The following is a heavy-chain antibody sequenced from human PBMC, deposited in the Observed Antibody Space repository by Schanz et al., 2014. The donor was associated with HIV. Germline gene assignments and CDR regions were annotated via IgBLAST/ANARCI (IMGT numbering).Heavy chain of an antibody. Sequence: EVQLLESGEGLVQPGGSLRLSCAASGFTFSSYAMTWVRQAPGKGLDWVSTISGSDGDTYYADSVKGRFTISRDNSRNALYLHMNSLRADDTAIYYCVKAYSSGFSGAGSWGQGALVTVSS. V-gene: IGHV3-23*01. J-gene: IGHJ5*02. CDR1: GFTFSSYA. CDR3: VKAYSSGFSGAGS. D-gene: IGHD5-18*01. CDR2: ISGSDGDT.